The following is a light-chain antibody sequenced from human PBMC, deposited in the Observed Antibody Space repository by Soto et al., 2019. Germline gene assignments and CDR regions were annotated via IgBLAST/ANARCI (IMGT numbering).Light chain of an antibody. Sequence: DIQMTQSPSILSGSVGDRATITCRASQSINSYLNWYQQKPGKAPKLLIYAASSLQSGVPARFSGSGSGTDFTLTISSLQPEDFATYYCQQSYSTPRTFGQGTKVDI. J-gene: IGKJ1*01. CDR1: QSINSY. CDR3: QQSYSTPRT. V-gene: IGKV1-39*01. CDR2: AAS.